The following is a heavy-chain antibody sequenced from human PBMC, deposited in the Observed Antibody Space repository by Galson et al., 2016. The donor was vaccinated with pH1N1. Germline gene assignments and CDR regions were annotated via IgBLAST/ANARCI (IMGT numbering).Heavy chain of an antibody. CDR3: ARGLAQPVRGTSWFWFDP. V-gene: IGHV1-8*01. CDR1: GYTFNRHD. J-gene: IGHJ5*02. Sequence: SVKVSCKASGYTFNRHDIHWVRQASGQGLEWMGWMNPKSGNTGFAQKFQGRVTMTRNTSTTTAYMELNGLRFEATAIYYCARGLAQPVRGTSWFWFDPWGQGTLVTVSS. D-gene: IGHD6-13*01. CDR2: MNPKSGNT.